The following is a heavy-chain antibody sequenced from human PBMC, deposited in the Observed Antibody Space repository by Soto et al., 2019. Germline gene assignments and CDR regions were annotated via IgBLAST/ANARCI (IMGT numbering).Heavy chain of an antibody. CDR3: SIGTLPRYCSSTTCAYYMDV. Sequence: SETLSLTCAVSGDSISTYSWIWIRQPPGKGLEWIGYICYGGSTNYNPSLKSRVTVSTDTSKNQFSLRLSSVTAADTAVYYFSIGTLPRYCSSTTCAYYMDVWGKGTTVTVSS. CDR2: ICYGGST. J-gene: IGHJ6*03. D-gene: IGHD2-2*01. V-gene: IGHV4-59*01. CDR1: GDSISTYS.